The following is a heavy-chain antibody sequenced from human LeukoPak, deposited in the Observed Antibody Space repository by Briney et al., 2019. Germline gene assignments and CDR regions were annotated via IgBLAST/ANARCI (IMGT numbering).Heavy chain of an antibody. V-gene: IGHV3-53*01. Sequence: GGSLRLSCAASGFIVSSYYMSWVRQAPGKGLEWVSVVYSGGGTEYADSVKGRFTISRDNSKSTVYLQMNSLRVDDTAAYYCARAEGYSSGWYEPLDYWGQGILVTVSS. J-gene: IGHJ4*02. CDR1: GFIVSSYY. CDR2: VYSGGGT. CDR3: ARAEGYSSGWYEPLDY. D-gene: IGHD6-19*01.